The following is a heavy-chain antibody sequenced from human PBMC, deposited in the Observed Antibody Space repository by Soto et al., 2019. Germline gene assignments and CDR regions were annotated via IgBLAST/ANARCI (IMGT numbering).Heavy chain of an antibody. CDR1: GFTFDDYA. V-gene: IGHV3-9*01. D-gene: IGHD5-18*01. Sequence: RLSCAASGFTFDDYAMHWVRQAPGEGLEWVSGISWNSGSIGYADSVKGRFTISRDNAKNSLYLQMNSLRAEDTALYYCAKGTYTRYYYYYYGMDVWGQGTTVTVSS. CDR2: ISWNSGSI. CDR3: AKGTYTRYYYYYYGMDV. J-gene: IGHJ6*02.